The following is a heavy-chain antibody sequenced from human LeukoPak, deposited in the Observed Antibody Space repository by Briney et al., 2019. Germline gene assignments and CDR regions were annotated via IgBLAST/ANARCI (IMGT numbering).Heavy chain of an antibody. J-gene: IGHJ5*02. V-gene: IGHV1-69*04. CDR2: IIPIFGIA. CDR3: ARVGGQAYCGGDCYYNWFDP. Sequence: SVKVSCKASGGTFGSYAISWVRQAPGQGLEWMGRIIPIFGIANYAQKFQGRVTITADKSTSTAYMELSSLRSEDTAVYYCARVGGQAYCGGDCYYNWFDPWGQGTLVTVSS. D-gene: IGHD2-21*02. CDR1: GGTFGSYA.